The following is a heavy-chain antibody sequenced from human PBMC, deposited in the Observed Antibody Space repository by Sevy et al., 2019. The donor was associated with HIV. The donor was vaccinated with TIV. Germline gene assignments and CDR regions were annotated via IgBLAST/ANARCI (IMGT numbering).Heavy chain of an antibody. V-gene: IGHV3-21*01. Sequence: RGYLRLSCVGSGITFSYYSMNWVRQAPGKGLERVSSISSSSSNIYYADSLKGRFTISRYNAKKSLYLQMNSLRAEDTAIYYCARDRDGSGSSGGYGMDVWGQGTTVSVSS. D-gene: IGHD3-10*01. J-gene: IGHJ6*02. CDR1: GITFSYYS. CDR2: ISSSSSNI. CDR3: ARDRDGSGSSGGYGMDV.